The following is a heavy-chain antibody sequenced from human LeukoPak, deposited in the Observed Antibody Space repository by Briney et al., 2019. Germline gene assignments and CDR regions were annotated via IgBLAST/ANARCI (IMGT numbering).Heavy chain of an antibody. Sequence: PGWSLRLSCAASGFTFSDYYMSWIRQAPGKGREGVSYISSSGTIIKFADSVKGRFTISRDNAKNSMYLQMNSLRAEDTAVYYCAREAWYNSRWYETENYYYYYYMDVWGKGTTVTVSS. J-gene: IGHJ6*03. CDR1: GFTFSDYY. D-gene: IGHD6-13*01. CDR2: ISSSGTII. CDR3: AREAWYNSRWYETENYYYYYYMDV. V-gene: IGHV3-11*01.